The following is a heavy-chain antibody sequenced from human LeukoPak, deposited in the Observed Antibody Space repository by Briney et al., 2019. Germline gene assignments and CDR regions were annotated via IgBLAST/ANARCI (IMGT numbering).Heavy chain of an antibody. V-gene: IGHV3-23*01. D-gene: IGHD6-13*01. J-gene: IGHJ4*02. Sequence: PGGSLRLSCAASGFTFSSYAMRWVRQAPGKGLEWVSAISGSGGSTYYADSVKGRFTISRDNSKNTLYLQMNSLRAEDTAVYYCAKTPSMIAAAWDSFDYWGQGTLVTVSS. CDR3: AKTPSMIAAAWDSFDY. CDR1: GFTFSSYA. CDR2: ISGSGGST.